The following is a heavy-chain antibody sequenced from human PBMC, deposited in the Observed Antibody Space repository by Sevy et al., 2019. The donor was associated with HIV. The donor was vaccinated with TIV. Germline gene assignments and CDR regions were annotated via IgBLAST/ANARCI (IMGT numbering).Heavy chain of an antibody. Sequence: SQTLSLTCAISGDSVSSNSAAWNWIRQSPSRGLELLGRTYYRSKWYNDYAVSVKSRITINPDTSKNQFSRQLNSVTPEDTAVYYCARDISGGRLAYCGGDCYSAHDAFDIWGQGTMVTVSS. CDR3: ARDISGGRLAYCGGDCYSAHDAFDI. V-gene: IGHV6-1*01. J-gene: IGHJ3*02. CDR1: GDSVSSNSAA. D-gene: IGHD2-21*02. CDR2: TYYRSKWYN.